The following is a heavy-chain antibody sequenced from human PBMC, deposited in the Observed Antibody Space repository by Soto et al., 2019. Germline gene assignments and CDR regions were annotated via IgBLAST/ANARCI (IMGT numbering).Heavy chain of an antibody. CDR2: VSDNGKT. Sequence: SETLSLTCTVSVGSISGHYWTWIRQSPGRGLQWLGFVSDNGKTNSDASLKGRLTISLDTSKNQISLRLTSVTAADTALYYCARGRAIYSEWDYFDTWGQGAQVTVSS. CDR1: VGSISGHY. CDR3: ARGRAIYSEWDYFDT. V-gene: IGHV4-59*11. J-gene: IGHJ4*02. D-gene: IGHD1-26*01.